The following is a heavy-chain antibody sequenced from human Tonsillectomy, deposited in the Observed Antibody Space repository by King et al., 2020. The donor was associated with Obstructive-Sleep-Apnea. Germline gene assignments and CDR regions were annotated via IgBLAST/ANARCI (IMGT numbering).Heavy chain of an antibody. V-gene: IGHV1-46*01. CDR2: INPSGGGT. J-gene: IGHJ5*02. D-gene: IGHD2/OR15-2a*01. CDR3: ARGELSNWFDP. Sequence: QLVQSGAEVKKPGASVKVSCKASGYTFTSYYMHWVRQAPGQGLEWMGIINPSGGGTNYAQKFQGKITMTRDTSTSTVYMELSSLRSEDTAVYYCARGELSNWFDPWGQGTLVTVSS. CDR1: GYTFTSYY.